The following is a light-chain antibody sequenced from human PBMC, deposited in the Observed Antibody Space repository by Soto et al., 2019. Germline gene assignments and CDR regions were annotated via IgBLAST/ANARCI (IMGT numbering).Light chain of an antibody. V-gene: IGKV3-11*01. Sequence: EGLLTQSPVTLSLSPGERTTLSCTASQSFRGLLAWYQQKPGQAPRLLIYDAYNRATGIPARFSGSGSGTDFTLTISSLEPEDFAVYYCQQRSNWPPTFGQGTRLE. CDR3: QQRSNWPPT. J-gene: IGKJ5*01. CDR2: DAY. CDR1: QSFRGL.